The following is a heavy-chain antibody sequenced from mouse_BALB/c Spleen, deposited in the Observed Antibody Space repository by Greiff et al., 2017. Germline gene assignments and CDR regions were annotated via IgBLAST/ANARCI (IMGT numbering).Heavy chain of an antibody. J-gene: IGHJ1*01. D-gene: IGHD2-4*01. CDR1: GYSFTGYN. CDR3: ARYGLHGRYFDV. CDR2: IDPYYGGT. Sequence: LEESGPELEKPGASVKISCKASGYSFTGYNMNWVKQSNGKSLEWIGNIDPYYGGTSYNQKFKGKATLTVDKSSSTAYMQLKSLTSEDSAVYYCARYGLHGRYFDVWGAGTTVTVSS. V-gene: IGHV1-39*01.